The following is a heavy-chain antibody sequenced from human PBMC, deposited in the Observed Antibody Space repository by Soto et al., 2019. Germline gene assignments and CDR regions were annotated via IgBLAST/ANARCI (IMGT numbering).Heavy chain of an antibody. V-gene: IGHV1-18*01. CDR1: GYTFTSYT. Sequence: ASVKVSCKASGYTFTSYTISWVRQAPGQGLEWMGWISVYNGNTNYAQKFQGRVTMTTDTSTTTAYMELRSLRSDDTAVYYCARDQDFPLRFTAPWGKGTLVTVP. J-gene: IGHJ5*02. D-gene: IGHD3-3*01. CDR3: ARDQDFPLRFTAP. CDR2: ISVYNGNT.